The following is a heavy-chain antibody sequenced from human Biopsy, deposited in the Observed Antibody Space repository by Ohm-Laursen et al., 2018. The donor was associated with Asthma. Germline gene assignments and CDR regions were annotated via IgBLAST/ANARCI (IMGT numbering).Heavy chain of an antibody. Sequence: TLSLTCTVSGGSINIGDYYWSWIRQHPVKGLEWIGYIYYSGSTYYNPSLKSRVSISLDTSKNQFSLSLTSVTAADTAVYYCARTTYGDDGFDPWGQRTLVTVSS. CDR2: IYYSGST. D-gene: IGHD4-17*01. V-gene: IGHV4-31*03. CDR3: ARTTYGDDGFDP. CDR1: GGSINIGDYY. J-gene: IGHJ5*02.